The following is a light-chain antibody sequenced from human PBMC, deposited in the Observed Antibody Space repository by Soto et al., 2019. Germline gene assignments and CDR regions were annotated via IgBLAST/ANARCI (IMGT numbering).Light chain of an antibody. CDR2: DAS. V-gene: IGKV3-20*01. CDR1: RSLSSDY. Sequence: IVLTQSPATLSLSPGERATLSCRASRSLSSDYLAWYQQKPGQAPRLLFYDASRRATGTPDRFSVSGSGTDSTLTISRLEPGDFAVYYCQQYGDSPRSFGQGTKVDIK. CDR3: QQYGDSPRS. J-gene: IGKJ1*01.